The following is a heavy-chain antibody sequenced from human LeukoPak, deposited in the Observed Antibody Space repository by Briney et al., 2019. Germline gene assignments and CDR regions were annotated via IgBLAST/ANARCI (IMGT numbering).Heavy chain of an antibody. CDR3: ARGRRDSSSWHPMIPGYTDY. J-gene: IGHJ4*02. D-gene: IGHD6-13*01. V-gene: IGHV1-2*02. CDR2: INPNSGGT. CDR1: GYTFTSYY. Sequence: ASVKVSCKASGYTFTSYYMHWVRQAPGQGLEWMGWINPNSGGTNYAQKFQGRVTMTRDTSISTAYMELSSLRSEDTAVYYCARGRRDSSSWHPMIPGYTDYWGQGTLVTVSS.